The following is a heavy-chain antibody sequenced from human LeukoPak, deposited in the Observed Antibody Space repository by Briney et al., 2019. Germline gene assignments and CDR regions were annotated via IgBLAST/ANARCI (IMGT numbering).Heavy chain of an antibody. CDR2: ISSSSSYI. Sequence: GGSLRLSCAASGFTFSSYSMNWVRQAPGKGLEWVSSISSSSSYIYYADSVKGRFTISRDNAKNSLYLQMNSLRAEDTAVYYCARDVESTYQAGPYGDSGVWFDPWGQGTLVTVSS. J-gene: IGHJ5*02. D-gene: IGHD4-17*01. V-gene: IGHV3-21*01. CDR3: ARDVESTYQAGPYGDSGVWFDP. CDR1: GFTFSSYS.